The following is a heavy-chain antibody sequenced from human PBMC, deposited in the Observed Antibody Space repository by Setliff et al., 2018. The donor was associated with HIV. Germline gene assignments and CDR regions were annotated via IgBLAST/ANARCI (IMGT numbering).Heavy chain of an antibody. V-gene: IGHV4-4*07. D-gene: IGHD3-22*01. CDR2: AYTGGST. Sequence: TSETLSLTCSVSGVTISSHFWTWNRQPAGKGMEWIGRAYTGGSTNYHPSLKSRVSMSVDTSKNQFYLHLSSVTAADTAVYYFARQGAGYYYDSSEYYTGNGFDMWGQGTMITVSS. CDR1: GVTISSHF. CDR3: ARQGAGYYYDSSEYYTGNGFDM. J-gene: IGHJ3*02.